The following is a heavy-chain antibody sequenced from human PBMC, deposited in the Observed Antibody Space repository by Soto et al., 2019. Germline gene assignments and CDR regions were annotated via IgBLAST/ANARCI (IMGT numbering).Heavy chain of an antibody. Sequence: QLQLQESGSGLVKPSQTLSLTCAVSGGSISSGGYSWSWIRQPPGKGLEWIGYIYHSGSTYYNPPLKGRVPISVDRSKNQFPLKRRSVPAADTAVFYCASTPDIWGQGTRVTVSS. CDR3: ASTPDI. J-gene: IGHJ3*02. V-gene: IGHV4-30-2*01. CDR1: GGSISSGGYS. CDR2: IYHSGST.